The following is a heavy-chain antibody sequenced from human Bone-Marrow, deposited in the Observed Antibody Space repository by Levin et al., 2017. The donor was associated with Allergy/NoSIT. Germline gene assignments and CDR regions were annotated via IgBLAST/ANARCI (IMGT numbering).Heavy chain of an antibody. CDR2: LSYDGSNK. Sequence: GGSLRLSCAASGFTFSSYGMHWVRRAPGKGLEWVAGLSYDGSNKYYADSVKGRFTIFRDNSKNTLYLQVNSLRAEDTAVYYCARGALQPHYFYFDYWGQGTLVTVSS. CDR1: GFTFSSYG. J-gene: IGHJ4*02. D-gene: IGHD1-26*01. V-gene: IGHV3-33*01. CDR3: ARGALQPHYFYFDY.